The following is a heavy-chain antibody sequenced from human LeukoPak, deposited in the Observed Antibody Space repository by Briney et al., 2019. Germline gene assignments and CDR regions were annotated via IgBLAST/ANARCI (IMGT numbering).Heavy chain of an antibody. Sequence: ASVKVSCKAAGYTFTSYGISWVRQAPGQGLEWMGWISAYNGNTNYVQKLQGRVTMTTDTSTSTAYMELRSLRSDDTAVYYCARDPYYYDSSGYYRHDAFDIWGQGTMVTVSS. CDR3: ARDPYYYDSSGYYRHDAFDI. J-gene: IGHJ3*02. V-gene: IGHV1-18*01. D-gene: IGHD3-22*01. CDR1: GYTFTSYG. CDR2: ISAYNGNT.